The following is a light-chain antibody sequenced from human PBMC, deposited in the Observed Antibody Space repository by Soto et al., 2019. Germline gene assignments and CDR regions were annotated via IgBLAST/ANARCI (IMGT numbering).Light chain of an antibody. CDR2: VGTGGIEG. J-gene: IGLJ2*01. Sequence: QPVLTQPPSASASLGASVTLTCTLSSGYSNYKVDWYQQRPGKGPRFVMRVGTGGIEGSKGDGIPDRFSVLGSGLNRYLTIKNIQEEDESDYHCGADHGRGSNFVFGGGTKLTVL. CDR3: GADHGRGSNFV. V-gene: IGLV9-49*01. CDR1: SGYSNYK.